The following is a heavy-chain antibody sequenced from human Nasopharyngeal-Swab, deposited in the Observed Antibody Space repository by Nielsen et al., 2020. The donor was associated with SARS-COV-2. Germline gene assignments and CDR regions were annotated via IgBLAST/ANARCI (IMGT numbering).Heavy chain of an antibody. D-gene: IGHD3-22*01. J-gene: IGHJ5*02. V-gene: IGHV4-34*01. CDR2: INHSGST. CDR3: ARDRFSSGKDP. Sequence: RQAPGKGLEWIGEINHSGSTNYNPSLKSRVTISVDTSKNQFSLKLSSVTAADTAVYYCARDRFSSGKDPWGQGTLVTVSS.